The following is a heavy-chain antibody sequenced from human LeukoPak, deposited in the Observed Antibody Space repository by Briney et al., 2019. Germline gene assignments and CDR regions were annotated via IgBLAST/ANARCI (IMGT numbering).Heavy chain of an antibody. D-gene: IGHD3-3*01. V-gene: IGHV4-34*01. CDR3: ARLYPRYYDFWSGPTGWFDP. Sequence: SETLSLTCAVYGGSFSGYYWSWIRQPPGKGLEWIGEINHSGSTNYNPSLKSRVTISVDTSKNQFSLKLSSVTAADTAVYYCARLYPRYYDFWSGPTGWFDP. J-gene: IGHJ5*02. CDR2: INHSGST. CDR1: GGSFSGYY.